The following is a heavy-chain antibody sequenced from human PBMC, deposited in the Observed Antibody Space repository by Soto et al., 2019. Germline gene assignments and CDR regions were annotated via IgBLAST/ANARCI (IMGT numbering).Heavy chain of an antibody. CDR2: ISSSGSTI. CDR1: GFTFSSYE. D-gene: IGHD3-9*01. J-gene: IGHJ6*02. CDR3: ARAKVLTVYYRAYYYYYCMDV. V-gene: IGHV3-48*03. Sequence: GGSLRLSCAASGFTFSSYEMNWVRQAPGKGLEWVSYISSSGSTIYYADSVKGRFTISRDNAKNSLYLQMNSLRAEDTAVYYCARAKVLTVYYRAYYYYYCMDVWGQGTTVTVSS.